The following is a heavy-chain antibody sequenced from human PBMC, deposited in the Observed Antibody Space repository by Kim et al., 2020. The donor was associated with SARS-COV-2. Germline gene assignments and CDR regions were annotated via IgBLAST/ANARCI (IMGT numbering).Heavy chain of an antibody. V-gene: IGHV4-59*01. CDR3: ARSLVGARTIFDY. Sequence: YNPSLKSRVTISVDTSKNQFSLKLSSVTAADTAVYYCARSLVGARTIFDYWGQGTLVTVSS. J-gene: IGHJ4*02. D-gene: IGHD1-26*01.